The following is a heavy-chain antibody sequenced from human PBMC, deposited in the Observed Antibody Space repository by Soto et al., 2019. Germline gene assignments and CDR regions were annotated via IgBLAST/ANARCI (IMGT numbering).Heavy chain of an antibody. Sequence: ASVKVSCKASGYTFTSYEINWVRQATGQGLEWMGWMNPNSGNTGYAQKFQGRVTITRDTSANTASMELTSLTSEDTAVYYCATTRDDSTWYREQNNWFDPWGQGTLVTVSS. CDR1: GYTFTSYE. D-gene: IGHD6-13*01. CDR3: ATTRDDSTWYREQNNWFDP. CDR2: MNPNSGNT. V-gene: IGHV1-8*01. J-gene: IGHJ5*02.